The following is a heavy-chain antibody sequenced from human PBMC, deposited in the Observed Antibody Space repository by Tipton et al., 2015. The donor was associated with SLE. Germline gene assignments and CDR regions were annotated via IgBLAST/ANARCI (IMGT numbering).Heavy chain of an antibody. J-gene: IGHJ5*02. CDR1: GGSFSGYY. D-gene: IGHD6-13*01. CDR3: ARVGSWYSSSWYPWFDP. Sequence: TLSLTCAVYGGSFSGYYWSWIRQPPGKGLEWIGYIYYSGSTNYNPSLKSRVTISVDTSKNQFSLKLSSVTAADTAVYYCARVGSWYSSSWYPWFDPWGQGTLVTVSS. V-gene: IGHV4-59*01. CDR2: IYYSGST.